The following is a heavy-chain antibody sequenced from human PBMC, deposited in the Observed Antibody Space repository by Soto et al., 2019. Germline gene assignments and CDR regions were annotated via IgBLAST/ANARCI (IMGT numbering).Heavy chain of an antibody. V-gene: IGHV1-18*01. CDR2: ISAYNGNT. CDR3: ARVGGRLVTDSSSDY. Sequence: ASVKVSCKASGYTFTSYGISWARQAPGQGLEWMGGISAYNGNTNYAQKLQGRGTMTTDTSTSTAYMELRSLRSDDTAVYYCARVGGRLVTDSSSDYWGQGTLVTVSS. CDR1: GYTFTSYG. D-gene: IGHD6-6*01. J-gene: IGHJ4*02.